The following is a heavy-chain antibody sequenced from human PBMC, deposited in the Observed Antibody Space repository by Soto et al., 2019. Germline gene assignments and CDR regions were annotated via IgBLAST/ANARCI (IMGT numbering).Heavy chain of an antibody. CDR3: AKVPESYYYDSSGYNWFDP. V-gene: IGHV3-23*01. J-gene: IGHJ5*02. D-gene: IGHD3-22*01. Sequence: GGSLRLSCAASGFTFSSYAMSWVRQAPGKGLEWVSAISGSGGSTYYADSVKGRFTISRDNSKNTLYLQMNSLRAEDTAVYYCAKVPESYYYDSSGYNWFDPWGQGTLVTVSS. CDR1: GFTFSSYA. CDR2: ISGSGGST.